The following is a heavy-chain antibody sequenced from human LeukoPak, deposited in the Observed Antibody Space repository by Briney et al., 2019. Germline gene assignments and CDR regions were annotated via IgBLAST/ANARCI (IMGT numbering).Heavy chain of an antibody. D-gene: IGHD2-2*01. V-gene: IGHV3-9*01. CDR3: AKGTASVPAAMVDY. CDR2: ISWNSGSI. CDR1: GFTFDDYA. J-gene: IGHJ3*01. Sequence: GRSLRLSCAASGFTFDDYAMHWVRQAPGKGLEWVSGISWNSGSIGYADSVKGRFTISRDNAKNSLYLQMNSLRAEDTALYYCAKGTASVPAAMVDYWGQGTMVTVSS.